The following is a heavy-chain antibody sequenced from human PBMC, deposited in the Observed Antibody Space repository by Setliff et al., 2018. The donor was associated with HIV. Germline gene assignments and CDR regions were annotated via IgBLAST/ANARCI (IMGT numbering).Heavy chain of an antibody. J-gene: IGHJ6*03. V-gene: IGHV1-46*01. CDR1: GSLFASSY. Sequence: ASVKVSCKASGSLFASSYVYWVRQAPGQGLEWMGIINPSGSDTTYAQRFQGRVTITADESTSTAYMELSSLRSEDTAVYYCAREGVSLWFGELPSSYYMDVWGKGTTVTVSS. CDR3: AREGVSLWFGELPSSYYMDV. D-gene: IGHD3-10*01. CDR2: INPSGSDT.